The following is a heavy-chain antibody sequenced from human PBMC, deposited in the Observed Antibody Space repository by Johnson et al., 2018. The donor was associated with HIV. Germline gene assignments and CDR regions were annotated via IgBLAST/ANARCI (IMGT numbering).Heavy chain of an antibody. Sequence: MLLVESGGGLVQPGGPLRPPCPPPGSTSSATWCHWFPQAPGKGWGGAPGINVVGRAKGSAAPVRGGSPIPRDNAKNTLYLQMNSLGAEDTAVYYCARDSLVGGPPQVDAFDIWGQGTMVTVSS. D-gene: IGHD3-10*01. CDR3: ARDSLVGGPPQVDAFDI. CDR1: GSTSSATW. V-gene: IGHV3-74*01. J-gene: IGHJ3*02. CDR2: INVVGRAK.